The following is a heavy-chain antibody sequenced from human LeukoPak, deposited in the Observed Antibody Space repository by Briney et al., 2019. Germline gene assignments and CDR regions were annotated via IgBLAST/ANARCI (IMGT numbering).Heavy chain of an antibody. Sequence: PGGSLRLSCAASGFTFSSYAMSWVRQAPGKGLEWVSYISSSSSYTNYADSVKGRFTISRDNAKNSLYLQMNSLRAEDTAVYYCARVGYCSGGSCYPDAFDIWGQGTMVTVSS. CDR2: ISSSSSYT. J-gene: IGHJ3*02. CDR3: ARVGYCSGGSCYPDAFDI. CDR1: GFTFSSYA. D-gene: IGHD2-15*01. V-gene: IGHV3-21*05.